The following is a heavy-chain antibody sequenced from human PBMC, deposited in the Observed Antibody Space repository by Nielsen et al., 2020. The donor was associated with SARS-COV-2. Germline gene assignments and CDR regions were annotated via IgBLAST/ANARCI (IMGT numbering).Heavy chain of an antibody. CDR3: ARDNWGRMDV. CDR1: GLTFSIYS. CDR2: NSSSGRYI. V-gene: IGHV3-21*01. Sequence: GESLKISCAASGLTFSIYSMMWVRQAPGKGLEWVSNNSSSGRYIYYADSVKGRFTISRDNAKNSVYLQMNSLRAEDTAVYYCARDNWGRMDVWGQGTTVTVSS. J-gene: IGHJ6*02. D-gene: IGHD7-27*01.